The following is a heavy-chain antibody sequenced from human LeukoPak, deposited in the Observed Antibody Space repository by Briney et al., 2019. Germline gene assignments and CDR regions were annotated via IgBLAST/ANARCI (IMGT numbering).Heavy chain of an antibody. V-gene: IGHV1-18*01. CDR1: GYTFTSYG. CDR3: ARDLFSVVNYYYDSSNLKPGAFDI. J-gene: IGHJ3*02. CDR2: ISAYNGNT. D-gene: IGHD3-22*01. Sequence: ASVKVSCKASGYTFTSYGISWVRQAPGQGLEWMGWISAYNGNTNYAQKLQGRVTMTTDTSTSTAYMELRSLRSEDTAVYYCARDLFSVVNYYYDSSNLKPGAFDIWGQGTMVTVSS.